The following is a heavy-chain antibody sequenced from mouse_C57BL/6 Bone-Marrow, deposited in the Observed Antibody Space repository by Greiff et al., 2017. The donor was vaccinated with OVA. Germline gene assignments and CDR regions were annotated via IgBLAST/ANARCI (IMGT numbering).Heavy chain of an antibody. J-gene: IGHJ3*01. V-gene: IGHV5-4*01. CDR2: ISDGGSYT. Sequence: DVHLVESGGGLVKPGGSLKLSCAASGFTFSSYAMSWVRQTPEKRLEWVATISDGGSYTYYPDNVKGRFTISRDTAKNNLYLQMSHLKSEDTAMYYCARVYYSNFAYWGQGTLVTVSA. D-gene: IGHD2-5*01. CDR1: GFTFSSYA. CDR3: ARVYYSNFAY.